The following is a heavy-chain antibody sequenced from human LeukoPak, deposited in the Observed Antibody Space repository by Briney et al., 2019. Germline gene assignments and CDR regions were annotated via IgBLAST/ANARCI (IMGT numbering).Heavy chain of an antibody. D-gene: IGHD4-17*01. CDR1: VYPFDNFG. CDR2: ISAYNGNT. J-gene: IGHJ4*01. CDR3: ARDRVGGDLTGVSHY. Sequence: ASVKVSCKASVYPFDNFGLTWVRQAPGQGLAWMGWISAYNGNTHYAQKFRGRLTLTTETTTSTAYLELRSLKSDDTAVYYCARDRVGGDLTGVSHYWGQGTLVTVSS. V-gene: IGHV1-18*01.